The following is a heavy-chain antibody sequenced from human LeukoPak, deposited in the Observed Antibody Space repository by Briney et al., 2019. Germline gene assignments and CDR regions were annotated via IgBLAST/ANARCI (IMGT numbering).Heavy chain of an antibody. CDR3: ARGGRIFDWLLDAFDI. J-gene: IGHJ3*02. V-gene: IGHV4-30-4*01. CDR1: GGSISSGDYY. CDR2: IYYSGST. Sequence: PSETLSLTCTVFGGSISSGDYYWSWIRQPPGKGLEWLGYIYYSGSTYYNPSLKSRVTISVDTSKNQFSLKLSSVTAADTAVYYCARGGRIFDWLLDAFDIWGQGTMVTVSS. D-gene: IGHD3-9*01.